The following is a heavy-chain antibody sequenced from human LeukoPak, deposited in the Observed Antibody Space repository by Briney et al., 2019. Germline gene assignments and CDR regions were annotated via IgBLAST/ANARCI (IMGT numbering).Heavy chain of an antibody. CDR3: ARSETTYYYDSSVYFYYYYGMDV. CDR1: GFTFSNYW. Sequence: GGSLRLSCAASGFTFSNYWMTWVRQAPGKGLEWVANMKQDGSGKYYVDSVKGRFTISRDNAKNSLYLQMNSLRAEDTAVYYCARSETTYYYDSSVYFYYYYGMDVWGQGTTVTVSS. CDR2: MKQDGSGK. V-gene: IGHV3-7*01. J-gene: IGHJ6*02. D-gene: IGHD3-22*01.